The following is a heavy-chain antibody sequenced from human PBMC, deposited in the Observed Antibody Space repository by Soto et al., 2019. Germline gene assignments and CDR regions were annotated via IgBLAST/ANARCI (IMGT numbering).Heavy chain of an antibody. D-gene: IGHD6-13*01. CDR1: GGTFSNHA. CDR2: IITIFTTT. Sequence: QVHMVQSGAELKKPGSSVKVSCKAPGGTFSNHAINWVRQAPGQGLEWMGRIITIFTTTNYAQKFQGRVTMTADESKITAYLELSSLRHDDTAVYYCAREVAADGTFREDVFDIWGQGTLVTVSS. V-gene: IGHV1-69*12. CDR3: AREVAADGTFREDVFDI. J-gene: IGHJ3*02.